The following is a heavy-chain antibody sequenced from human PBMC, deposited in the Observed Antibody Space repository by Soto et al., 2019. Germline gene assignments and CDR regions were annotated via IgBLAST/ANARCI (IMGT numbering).Heavy chain of an antibody. V-gene: IGHV1-18*01. J-gene: IGHJ4*02. D-gene: IGHD3-22*01. CDR2: ISAYNCNT. CDR3: ARAGQYYDSSGYAN. CDR1: GYSFATSG. Sequence: QVKLVQSGTEVKQPGASMKVSCKASGYSFATSGISWVRQAPGQGLEWMGWISAYNCNTNYDQKLQDRVTMTTDTSTSTAYLELSNLRSDDTAVYYCARAGQYYDSSGYANLGQGTLVTVSS.